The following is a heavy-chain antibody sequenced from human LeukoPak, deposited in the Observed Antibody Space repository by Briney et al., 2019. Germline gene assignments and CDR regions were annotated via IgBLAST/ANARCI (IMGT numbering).Heavy chain of an antibody. Sequence: GASVKVACKASAYTXTTYGINGVRQAPGQGLEGMGWISADNGNTNYAQKLQGRITMTTDTSTSTAYMEPRSLRSHDPVVYYCARGPGHYDILTGYYDPDGGYGMDVWGQGTTVTVSS. D-gene: IGHD3-9*01. J-gene: IGHJ6*02. V-gene: IGHV1-18*01. CDR1: AYTXTTYG. CDR3: ARGPGHYDILTGYYDPDGGYGMDV. CDR2: ISADNGNT.